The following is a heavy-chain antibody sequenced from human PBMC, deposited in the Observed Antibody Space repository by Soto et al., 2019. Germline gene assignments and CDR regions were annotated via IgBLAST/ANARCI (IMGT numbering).Heavy chain of an antibody. CDR1: GYTFTDFW. J-gene: IGHJ4*02. V-gene: IGHV5-51*01. CDR2: VYPDDSDT. D-gene: IGHD3-22*01. CDR3: ARRDYYDSTAYFY. Sequence: SCKGSGYTFTDFWIAWVRQMPGKGLEWMGLVYPDDSDTRYSPSLQGQVTISADKSISTAYLQWRSLKASDTAMYYCARRDYYDSTAYFYWGQGTLVTVSS.